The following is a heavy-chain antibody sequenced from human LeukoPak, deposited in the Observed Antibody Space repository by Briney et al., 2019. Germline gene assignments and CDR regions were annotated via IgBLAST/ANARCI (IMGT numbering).Heavy chain of an antibody. CDR2: ISSSSSYI. V-gene: IGHV3-21*01. Sequence: GGSLRLSCAASGFTFSSYSMTWVRQAPGKGLEWVSSISSSSSYIYYADSVKGRFTISRDNAKNSLYLQMNSLRAEDTAVYYCARAVAARPQDYWGQGTLVTVSS. J-gene: IGHJ4*02. CDR1: GFTFSSYS. D-gene: IGHD6-6*01. CDR3: ARAVAARPQDY.